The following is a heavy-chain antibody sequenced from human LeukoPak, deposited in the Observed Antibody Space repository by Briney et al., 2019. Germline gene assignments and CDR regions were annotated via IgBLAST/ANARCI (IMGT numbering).Heavy chain of an antibody. CDR2: MYSCGST. V-gene: IGHV3-66*01. J-gene: IGHJ4*02. Sequence: GESLRLSCAVSGFTFRSHAMSWVRQAPGKGREWVSVMYSCGSTYYADSVKGRFTIPIDNSKNKPYLQINGLRAKDTAVCYCARAGSSRALDYWGQGTLVTVSS. CDR1: GFTFRSHA. CDR3: ARAGSSRALDY. D-gene: IGHD6-13*01.